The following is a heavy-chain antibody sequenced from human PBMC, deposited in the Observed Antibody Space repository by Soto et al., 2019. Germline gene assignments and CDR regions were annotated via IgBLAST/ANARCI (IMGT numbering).Heavy chain of an antibody. V-gene: IGHV3-21*01. J-gene: IGHJ5*02. D-gene: IGHD2-15*01. Sequence: GGSLRLSCAASGFTFSSYSMNWVRQAPGKGLEWVSSISSSSSYIYYADSVKGRFTISRDNAENTLSLQMSDLRVEDVAVYHCVRDLLGYCNNSICYPHRIFDPWGQGTVVTVSS. CDR2: ISSSSSYI. CDR3: VRDLLGYCNNSICYPHRIFDP. CDR1: GFTFSSYS.